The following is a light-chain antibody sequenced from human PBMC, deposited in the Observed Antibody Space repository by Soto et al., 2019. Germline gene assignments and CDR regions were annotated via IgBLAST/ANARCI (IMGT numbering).Light chain of an antibody. J-gene: IGKJ5*01. V-gene: IGKV3-15*01. CDR2: GAY. CDR3: QQYNNWPLT. CDR1: RSVSNY. Sequence: EIVLTQSAATLFLPPGEAARPSCRAIRSVSNYLAWYQQKPGQANRILIYGAYSRATGITVRFSGSGSGTEFTLTISSLQSEDFAVYYCQQYNNWPLTFGTWPRVELK.